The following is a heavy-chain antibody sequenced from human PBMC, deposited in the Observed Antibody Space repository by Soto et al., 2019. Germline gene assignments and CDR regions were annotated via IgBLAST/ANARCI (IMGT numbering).Heavy chain of an antibody. CDR1: GYTLTELS. V-gene: IGHV1-24*01. Sequence: ASVKVSCKVSGYTLTELSMHWVRQAPGKGLEWMGGFDPEDGETIYAQKFQSRVTMTEDTSTDTAYMELSSLRSEDTAVYYCATLVATKTHYYYGMDVWGQGTTVNVSS. CDR3: ATLVATKTHYYYGMDV. D-gene: IGHD5-12*01. CDR2: FDPEDGET. J-gene: IGHJ6*02.